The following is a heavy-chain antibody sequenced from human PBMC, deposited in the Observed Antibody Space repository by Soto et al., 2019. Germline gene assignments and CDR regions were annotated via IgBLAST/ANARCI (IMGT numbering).Heavy chain of an antibody. CDR2: LSGTGDST. CDR1: GFTFNTYT. D-gene: IGHD6-19*01. CDR3: AKDQGLGSSGWYRAPRYFDY. J-gene: IGHJ4*02. V-gene: IGHV3-23*01. Sequence: EVQLLESGGALVQPGGSLRLSCAASGFTFNTYTMSWVRQAPGKGLEWVSGLSGTGDSTYYADSVKGRFTISRDNSKNTLYLQMNSVRAEDTAIYYCAKDQGLGSSGWYRAPRYFDYWGQGTLVTVSS.